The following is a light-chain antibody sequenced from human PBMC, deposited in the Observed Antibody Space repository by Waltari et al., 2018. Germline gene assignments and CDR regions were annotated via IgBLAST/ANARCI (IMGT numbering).Light chain of an antibody. Sequence: DIVMTPSPASLAVSLGERATLNCQSRHSVLYSSNNKNYLTWYQQKPGQPPKLLIYWASVRGSGVPDRFSGSESETDFTLTISNLQAEDVAVYYCQQQYSFPLTFGGGTKVEIK. CDR2: WAS. CDR1: HSVLYSSNNKNY. J-gene: IGKJ4*01. V-gene: IGKV4-1*01. CDR3: QQQYSFPLT.